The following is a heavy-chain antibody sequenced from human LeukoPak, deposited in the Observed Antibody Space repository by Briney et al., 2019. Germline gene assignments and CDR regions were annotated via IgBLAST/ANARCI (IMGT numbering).Heavy chain of an antibody. J-gene: IGHJ4*02. V-gene: IGHV3-30*02. CDR1: GFTFSSYG. CDR3: AKETLQYYDFWSGYSPFDY. Sequence: GGSLRLSCAASGFTFSSYGMHWVRQAPGKGLEWVAFIRYDGSNKYYADPVKGRFTISRDNSKNTLYLQMNSLRAEDTAVYCCAKETLQYYDFWSGYSPFDYWGQGTLVTVSS. CDR2: IRYDGSNK. D-gene: IGHD3-3*01.